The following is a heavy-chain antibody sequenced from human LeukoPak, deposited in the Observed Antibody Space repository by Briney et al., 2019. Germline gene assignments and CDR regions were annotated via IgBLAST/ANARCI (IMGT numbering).Heavy chain of an antibody. D-gene: IGHD6-6*01. J-gene: IGHJ3*02. CDR3: ARVGIAARLFFAFDI. V-gene: IGHV3-30*02. CDR1: GFTSSSYG. Sequence: GGSLRLSCAASGFTSSSYGMNWVRQAPGKGLEWVAFIRYDGGNKYYADSVKGRFTISRDNSKNTLYLQMNSLRAEDTAVSYCARVGIAARLFFAFDIWGQGTMVTVSS. CDR2: IRYDGGNK.